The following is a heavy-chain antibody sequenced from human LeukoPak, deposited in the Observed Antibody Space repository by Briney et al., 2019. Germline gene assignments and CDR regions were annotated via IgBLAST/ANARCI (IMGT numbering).Heavy chain of an antibody. CDR1: GGSFSGYY. CDR2: IYYSGNT. Sequence: PSETLSLTRAVYGGSFSGYYWSWIRQPPGKGLEWIGSIYYSGNTYYNASLKSQVSISIDTSKNRFSLKLTSVTAADTAVYYCARQTGSGLFILPGGQGTLVTVSS. V-gene: IGHV4-34*01. CDR3: ARQTGSGLFILP. J-gene: IGHJ4*02. D-gene: IGHD3/OR15-3a*01.